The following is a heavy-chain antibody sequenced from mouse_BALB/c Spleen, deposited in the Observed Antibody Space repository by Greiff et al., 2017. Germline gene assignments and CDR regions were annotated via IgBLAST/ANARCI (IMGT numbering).Heavy chain of an antibody. D-gene: IGHD1-1*01. CDR2: INSNGGST. CDR3: ARNYYGSRGAMDY. J-gene: IGHJ4*01. CDR1: GFTFSSYG. Sequence: EVQGVESGGGLVQPGGSLKLSCAASGFTFSSYGMSWVRQTPDKRMELVATINSNGGSTYYPDSVKGRFTISRDNAKNTLYLQMSSLKSEDTAMYYCARNYYGSRGAMDYWGQGTSVTVSS. V-gene: IGHV5-6-3*01.